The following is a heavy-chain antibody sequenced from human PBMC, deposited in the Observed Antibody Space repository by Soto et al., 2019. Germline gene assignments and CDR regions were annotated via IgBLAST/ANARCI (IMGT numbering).Heavy chain of an antibody. Sequence: QVQLVQSGAEVKKPGSSVKVSCKASGGTFSSYAISWVRQAPGQGLEWMGGIIPIFGTANYAQKFQGRVTITADEATSTAYMELSSLRSEDTAVYYCARVQGSSWYPEDAYGMDVWGQGTTVTVSS. D-gene: IGHD6-13*01. V-gene: IGHV1-69*01. CDR3: ARVQGSSWYPEDAYGMDV. CDR2: IIPIFGTA. CDR1: GGTFSSYA. J-gene: IGHJ6*02.